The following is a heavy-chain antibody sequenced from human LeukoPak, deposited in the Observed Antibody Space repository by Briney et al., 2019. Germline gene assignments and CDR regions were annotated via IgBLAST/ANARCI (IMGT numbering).Heavy chain of an antibody. V-gene: IGHV4-61*01. Sequence: SETLSLTCTVSGGSVTSGSNFWNWIRQPPGKGLEWIGYIYYSGSTNYNPSLKSRVTISVDTSKNQFSLKLSSVTAADTAVYYCARAIYDSSVHFDYSGQGTLVTVSS. J-gene: IGHJ4*02. CDR3: ARAIYDSSVHFDY. D-gene: IGHD3-22*01. CDR2: IYYSGST. CDR1: GGSVTSGSNF.